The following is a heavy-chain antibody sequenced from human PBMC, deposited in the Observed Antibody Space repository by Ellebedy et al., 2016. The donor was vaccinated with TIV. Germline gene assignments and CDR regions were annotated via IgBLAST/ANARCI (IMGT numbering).Heavy chain of an antibody. V-gene: IGHV4-34*01. Sequence: MPSETLSLTCAVYGGSFSGYYWTWIRQPPGKGLEWIGEINHSGSTTYNPSLKSRVTISVDTSRNRFSLKLNSVTAADTAVYYCARSTTVTTASYEYWGQGTLVTVSS. CDR2: INHSGST. CDR1: GGSFSGYY. J-gene: IGHJ4*02. CDR3: ARSTTVTTASYEY. D-gene: IGHD4-17*01.